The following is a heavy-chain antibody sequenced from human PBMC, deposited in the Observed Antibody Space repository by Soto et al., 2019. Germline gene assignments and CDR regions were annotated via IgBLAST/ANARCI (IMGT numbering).Heavy chain of an antibody. CDR1: GFTFSSYA. J-gene: IGHJ3*02. Sequence: GGSLRLSCAASGFTFSSYAMSWVRQAPGKGLEWVSAISGSGGSTYYADSVKGRFTISRDTSKNTLYLQMNSLRAEDTAVYYCAKHIAAAGLNDAFDIWGQGTMVTVSS. CDR2: ISGSGGST. V-gene: IGHV3-23*01. D-gene: IGHD6-13*01. CDR3: AKHIAAAGLNDAFDI.